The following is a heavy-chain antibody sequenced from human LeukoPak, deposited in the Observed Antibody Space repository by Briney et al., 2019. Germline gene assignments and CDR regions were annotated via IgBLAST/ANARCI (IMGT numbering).Heavy chain of an antibody. Sequence: GGSLRLSCAASGFTFSSYAMSWVRQAPGKGLEWVSIIYCGGNAYYADSVRGRFTISRDNSENTLYLHMNDLGVEDTAVYYCARGGDSTSWNWFGPWGQGTLVTVSS. CDR3: ARGGDSTSWNWFGP. CDR1: GFTFSSYA. CDR2: IYCGGNA. D-gene: IGHD6-6*01. V-gene: IGHV3-53*01. J-gene: IGHJ5*02.